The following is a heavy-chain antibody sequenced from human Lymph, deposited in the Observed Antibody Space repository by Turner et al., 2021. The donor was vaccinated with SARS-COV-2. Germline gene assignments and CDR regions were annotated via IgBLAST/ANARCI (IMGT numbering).Heavy chain of an antibody. D-gene: IGHD3-3*01. CDR2: RSYDGSNK. Sequence: QVQLVESGGGVVQPGRSLRLSCAASGFTFSSYGMHWVRQAPGKGLEWVAVRSYDGSNKYYADSGKGRFTISRDNTKKTLYLQMNSLRAEDTAVYYCAKVRSIFGVVIGGMDVWGQGTTVTVSS. J-gene: IGHJ6*02. CDR1: GFTFSSYG. V-gene: IGHV3-30*18. CDR3: AKVRSIFGVVIGGMDV.